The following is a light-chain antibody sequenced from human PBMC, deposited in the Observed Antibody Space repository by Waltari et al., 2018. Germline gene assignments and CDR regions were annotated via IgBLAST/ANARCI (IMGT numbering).Light chain of an antibody. J-gene: IGLJ2*01. V-gene: IGLV2-8*01. CDR2: EVT. CDR1: SSDIGGYNY. Sequence: QSALTQPPSASGSPGQSVTISCTGTSSDIGGYNYVSWYQQRPGKAPKLLIYEVTKRPSGDPDRGSGSKSANTASLTVSGLQAEDEADYYCSSYAGSNYVAFGGGTKLTVL. CDR3: SSYAGSNYVA.